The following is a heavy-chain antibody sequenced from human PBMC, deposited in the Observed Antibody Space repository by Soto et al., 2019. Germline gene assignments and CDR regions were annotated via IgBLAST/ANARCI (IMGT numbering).Heavy chain of an antibody. Sequence: GGSLRLSCAASGFTFSSYSMNWVRQAPGKGLEWVSYISSSSSTIYYADSVKGRFTISRDNAKNSLYLQMNSLRAEDTAVYYCARMNMDWAVYYFDYWGQGTLVTVSS. V-gene: IGHV3-48*04. CDR2: ISSSSSTI. CDR1: GFTFSSYS. D-gene: IGHD3-9*01. J-gene: IGHJ4*02. CDR3: ARMNMDWAVYYFDY.